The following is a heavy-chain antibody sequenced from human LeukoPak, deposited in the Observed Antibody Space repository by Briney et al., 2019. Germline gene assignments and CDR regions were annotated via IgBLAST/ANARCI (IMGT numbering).Heavy chain of an antibody. CDR3: ARRHYYDSSGYLDYFDY. CDR2: IIPILGIA. D-gene: IGHD3-22*01. CDR1: GGTFSSYA. Sequence: GASVKVSCKASGGTFSSYAISWVRQAPGQGLEWMGGIIPILGIANYAQKFQGRVTITADKSTSTAYMELSSLRSEDTAVYYCARRHYYDSSGYLDYFDYWGQGTLVTVSS. V-gene: IGHV1-69*10. J-gene: IGHJ4*02.